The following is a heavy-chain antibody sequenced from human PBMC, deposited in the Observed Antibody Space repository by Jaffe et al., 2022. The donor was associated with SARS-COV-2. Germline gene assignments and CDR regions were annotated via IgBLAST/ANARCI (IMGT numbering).Heavy chain of an antibody. CDR1: GGSISSSSYY. J-gene: IGHJ4*02. Sequence: QLQLQESGPGLVKPSETLSLTCTVSGGSISSSSYYWGWIRQPPGKGLEWIGSIYYSGSTYYNPSLKSRVTISVDTSKNQFSLKLSSVTAADTAVYYCARHRDIVVVVAAPEFDYWGQGTLVTVSS. CDR3: ARHRDIVVVVAAPEFDY. D-gene: IGHD2-15*01. CDR2: IYYSGST. V-gene: IGHV4-39*01.